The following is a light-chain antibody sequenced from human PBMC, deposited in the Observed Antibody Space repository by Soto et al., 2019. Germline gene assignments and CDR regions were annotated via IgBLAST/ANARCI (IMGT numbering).Light chain of an antibody. V-gene: IGLV1-51*01. CDR1: SSNIGNNY. J-gene: IGLJ3*02. Sequence: QSVLTQPPSVSAAPGQKVTISCSGSSSNIGNNYVSWYQQPPGTAPKLLIYDNNKRPSGIPDRFSGSKSGTSATLGITGLQTGDEADYYCGTWDSSLSADVFGGGTKLTVL. CDR2: DNN. CDR3: GTWDSSLSADV.